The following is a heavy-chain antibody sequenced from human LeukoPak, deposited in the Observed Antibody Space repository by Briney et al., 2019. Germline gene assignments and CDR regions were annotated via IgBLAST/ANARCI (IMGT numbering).Heavy chain of an antibody. J-gene: IGHJ4*02. CDR1: RFTFSTYE. CDR2: IKSKTDGGTT. CDR3: TTDGEYCSSTSCAAFDY. V-gene: IGHV3-15*01. Sequence: GGSLRLSCAASRFTFSTYEMNWVRQAPGKGLEWVGRIKSKTDGGTTDYAAPVKGRFTISRDDSKNTLYLQMNSLKTEDTAVYYCTTDGEYCSSTSCAAFDYWGQGTLVTVSS. D-gene: IGHD2-2*01.